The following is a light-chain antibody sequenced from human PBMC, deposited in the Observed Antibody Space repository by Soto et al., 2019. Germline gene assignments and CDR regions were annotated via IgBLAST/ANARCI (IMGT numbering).Light chain of an antibody. V-gene: IGLV1-44*01. CDR2: TAG. CDR1: SSNIGSNT. J-gene: IGLJ1*01. CDR3: SAWDNSLNGYV. Sequence: QLVLTQPLSVSASPGQRVTISCSGGSSNIGSNTVAWYQHLPGTAPPRLIFTAGQRPSGVPGRFSGSKSGTSAYLAISGLQLEEEADYYCSAWDNSLNGYVFGTGTKGTVL.